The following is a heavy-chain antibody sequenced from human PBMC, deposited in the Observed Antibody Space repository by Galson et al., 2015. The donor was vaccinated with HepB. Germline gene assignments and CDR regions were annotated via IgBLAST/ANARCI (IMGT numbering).Heavy chain of an antibody. V-gene: IGHV3-23*01. CDR2: ISGSGDTT. CDR1: GFTFSGHA. CDR3: AKRISITFFGPGKNYMDV. J-gene: IGHJ6*03. D-gene: IGHD3-3*01. Sequence: SLRLSCAASGFTFSGHAMSWVRQAPGKGLEWVSGISGSGDTTYYAGSVEGRFTISRDNSKNTLYMQINSLTAEDTAVYYCAKRISITFFGPGKNYMDVWGKGTTVTVSS.